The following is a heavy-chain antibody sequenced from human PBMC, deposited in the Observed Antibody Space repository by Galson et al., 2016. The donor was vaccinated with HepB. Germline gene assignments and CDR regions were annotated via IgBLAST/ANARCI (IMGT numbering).Heavy chain of an antibody. CDR3: ATPMTYYNMGV. V-gene: IGHV3-11*01. CDR2: ISGVGDTQ. CDR1: GFPFSAYY. Sequence: SLRLSCAASGFPFSAYYMSWIRQAPGKGLEWVSYISGVGDTQFYADSVKGRFTISRDNAKNSLYLQMNSLRVEVTAVYYCATPMTYYNMGVWGQGTTVTVSS. J-gene: IGHJ6*02.